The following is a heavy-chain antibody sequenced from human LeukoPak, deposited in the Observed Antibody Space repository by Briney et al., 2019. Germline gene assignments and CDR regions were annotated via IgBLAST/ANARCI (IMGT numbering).Heavy chain of an antibody. CDR3: ARVDFGTRRDY. Sequence: SETLSLTCTVSGGSISSYYWSWIRQPPGKGLEWIGYIYYSGSTNYNPSLKSRVTISVDTSKNQFSLKLSSVTAADTAVYYCARVDFGTRRDYWGQGTLVTVSS. CDR2: IYYSGST. CDR1: GGSISSYY. J-gene: IGHJ4*02. D-gene: IGHD3/OR15-3a*01. V-gene: IGHV4-59*12.